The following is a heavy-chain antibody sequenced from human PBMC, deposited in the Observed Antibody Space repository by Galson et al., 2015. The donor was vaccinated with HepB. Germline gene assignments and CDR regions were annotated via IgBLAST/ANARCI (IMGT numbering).Heavy chain of an antibody. CDR3: ASWVNFFGFQH. CDR2: ISSSSSYI. D-gene: IGHD3-10*01. Sequence: SLRLSCAASGFTFSSYSMNWVRQAPGKGLEWVSSISSSSSYIYYADSVKGRFTISRDNAKNSLYLQMNSLRAEDTAVYYCASWVNFFGFQHWGQGTLVTVSS. V-gene: IGHV3-21*01. J-gene: IGHJ1*01. CDR1: GFTFSSYS.